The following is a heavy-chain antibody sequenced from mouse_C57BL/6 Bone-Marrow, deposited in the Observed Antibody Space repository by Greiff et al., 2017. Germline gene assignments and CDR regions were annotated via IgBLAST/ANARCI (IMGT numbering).Heavy chain of an antibody. Sequence: EVMLVESGGGLVKPGASLKLSCESNDYEFPSHDMPWVRKTPEQRLELVAAINSDGGSTYYPETLESRSTFSRDNTSNTLYLQLSSLRSEDAALYYCERPGSPEDYDAIDYWGQGTSVTVSS. J-gene: IGHJ4*01. D-gene: IGHD1-1*02. CDR2: INSDGGST. V-gene: IGHV5-2*01. CDR3: ERPGSPEDYDAIDY. CDR1: DYEFPSHD.